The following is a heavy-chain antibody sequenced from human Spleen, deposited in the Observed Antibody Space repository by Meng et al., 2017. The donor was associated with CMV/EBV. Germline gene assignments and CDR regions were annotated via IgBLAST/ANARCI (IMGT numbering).Heavy chain of an antibody. Sequence: SGCPFSNFAIYWVRQAPGQGLEWLGGIIPLFGTPNYAQKFQGRLTITTDDSTSTAYMELNSLRSDDTAVYYCARTIVPAAFESRFDYWGQGTLVTVSS. J-gene: IGHJ4*02. V-gene: IGHV1-69*05. CDR1: GCPFSNFA. D-gene: IGHD2-2*01. CDR2: IIPLFGTP. CDR3: ARTIVPAAFESRFDY.